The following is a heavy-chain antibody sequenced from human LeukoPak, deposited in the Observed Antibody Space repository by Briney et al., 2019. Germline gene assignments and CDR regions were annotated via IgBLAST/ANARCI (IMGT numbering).Heavy chain of an antibody. Sequence: SETLSLTCTVSGGSISSGGYYWSWIRQPPGQALEWIGYIYDGGSTYYNPPLKSRVTISVDRSKNQLSLEVNSVTAADTAVYYCARSGSFGTPGDYWGQGTLVAVSS. CDR1: GGSISSGGYY. CDR2: IYDGGST. J-gene: IGHJ4*02. CDR3: ARSGSFGTPGDY. V-gene: IGHV4-30-2*01. D-gene: IGHD3-10*01.